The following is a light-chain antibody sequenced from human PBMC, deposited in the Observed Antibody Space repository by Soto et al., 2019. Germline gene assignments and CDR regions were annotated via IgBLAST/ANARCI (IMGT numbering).Light chain of an antibody. CDR2: GAS. V-gene: IGKV3-20*01. CDR1: QSVSNNY. CDR3: QQYGSSGT. J-gene: IGKJ1*01. Sequence: EIVLTQSPGTLSLSPGERATLSCRASQSVSNNYLAWHQQKPGQAPRILIYGASNRATGIPDRLSGSGSGTDFTLTISRMEPEDFAVYYCQQYGSSGTFGQGTKVDIK.